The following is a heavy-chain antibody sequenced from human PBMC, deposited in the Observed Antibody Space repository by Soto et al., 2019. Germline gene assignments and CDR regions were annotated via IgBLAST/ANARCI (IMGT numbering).Heavy chain of an antibody. CDR2: ISGGGDTT. Sequence: EVQLLESGGGLVQPGGSLRLSCAASGFTFNNYAMTWVRQAPGKGLEWVSAISGGGDTTSYADSVKGRLTVSRDGSKNTLYLQMSSLRAEDTALYYCAKGRGGSGSLTPRVDFWGQGTLVTVCS. V-gene: IGHV3-23*01. J-gene: IGHJ4*02. CDR3: AKGRGGSGSLTPRVDF. D-gene: IGHD3-10*01. CDR1: GFTFNNYA.